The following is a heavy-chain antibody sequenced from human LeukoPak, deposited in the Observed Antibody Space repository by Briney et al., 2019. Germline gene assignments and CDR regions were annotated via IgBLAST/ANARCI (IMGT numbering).Heavy chain of an antibody. J-gene: IGHJ4*02. CDR2: INHSGST. D-gene: IGHD2-15*01. Sequence: PSETLSLTCTVSGGSISSGTDYWSWIRQPPGKGLEWIGEINHSGSTNYNPSLKSRVTISVDTSKNHFSLRLTSVTAADTAVYYCAREGLGETCFEYWGRGILVTVSS. CDR1: GGSISSGTDY. CDR3: AREGLGETCFEY. V-gene: IGHV4-39*07.